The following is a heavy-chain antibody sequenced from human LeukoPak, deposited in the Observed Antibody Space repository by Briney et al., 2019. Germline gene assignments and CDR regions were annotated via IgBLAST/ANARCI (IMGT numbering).Heavy chain of an antibody. CDR2: IYYSGST. CDR1: GGSISSYY. J-gene: IGHJ3*02. Sequence: SETLSLTCTVSGGSISSYYWSWIRQPPGKGLEWIGYIYYSGSTNYNPSLKSRVTISLDTSKNQFSLKLSSVTAADTAVYYCASSHLGYCSGGSCLGAFDIWGQGTMVTVSS. V-gene: IGHV4-59*12. D-gene: IGHD2-15*01. CDR3: ASSHLGYCSGGSCLGAFDI.